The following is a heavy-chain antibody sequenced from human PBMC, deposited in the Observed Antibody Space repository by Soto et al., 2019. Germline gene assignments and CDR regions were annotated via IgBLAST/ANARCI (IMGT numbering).Heavy chain of an antibody. V-gene: IGHV4-34*01. J-gene: IGHJ4*02. CDR3: ARSMYYDYWTGYYVSYYFDY. CDR1: GGSFSGYY. D-gene: IGHD3-3*01. Sequence: PSETLSLTCAVYGGSFSGYYWSWIRQPPGKGLEWIGEINHSGSTNYNPSLKSRVTISVDTSKNQFSLKLSSVTAADPAVYYCARSMYYDYWTGYYVSYYFDYWGQGTLVTVSS. CDR2: INHSGST.